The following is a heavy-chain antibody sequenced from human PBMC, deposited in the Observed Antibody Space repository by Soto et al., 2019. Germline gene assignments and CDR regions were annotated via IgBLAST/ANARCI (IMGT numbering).Heavy chain of an antibody. CDR1: GFTFNHYA. V-gene: IGHV3-23*01. CDR3: TTHEEGAPWAGGFDS. J-gene: IGHJ5*01. Sequence: PGGSLRLSCAASGFTFNHYAMSWVRQAPGKGLEWVASIRPGGDSTYYADSVKGRFAVSRDNSNVTLYLQMDSLRVEDTAIYYCTTHEEGAPWAGGFDSWGQGTLVTVSS. D-gene: IGHD1-26*01. CDR2: IRPGGDST.